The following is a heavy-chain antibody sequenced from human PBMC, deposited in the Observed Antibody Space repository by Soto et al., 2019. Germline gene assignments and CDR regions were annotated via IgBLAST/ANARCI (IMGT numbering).Heavy chain of an antibody. J-gene: IGHJ4*02. Sequence: QVQLVESGGGVVQPGRSLRLSCAASGIAFSSYGMHWVRQAPGKGLEWVAVISYDGSNNYYADSVNGRFTISRDNSKNPLYLQINSLRAEDTAVYYCAKGLFLEWLSIDYWGQGTMFTVSS. CDR3: AKGLFLEWLSIDY. CDR1: GIAFSSYG. V-gene: IGHV3-30*18. D-gene: IGHD3-3*01. CDR2: ISYDGSNN.